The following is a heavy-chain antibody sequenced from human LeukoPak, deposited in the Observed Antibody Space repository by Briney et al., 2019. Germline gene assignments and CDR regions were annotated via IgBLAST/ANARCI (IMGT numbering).Heavy chain of an antibody. CDR2: INHSGST. CDR1: GGSFSGYY. D-gene: IGHD1-26*01. Sequence: KPSETLSLTCAVYGGSFSGYYWSWIRQPPGKGLEWIGEINHSGSTSYNPSLKSRVTISVDTSKNQFSLKLSSVTAADTAVYYCARQTPRYSGSFEGRGRRGFDYWGQGTLVTVSS. CDR3: ARQTPRYSGSFEGRGRRGFDY. V-gene: IGHV4-34*01. J-gene: IGHJ4*02.